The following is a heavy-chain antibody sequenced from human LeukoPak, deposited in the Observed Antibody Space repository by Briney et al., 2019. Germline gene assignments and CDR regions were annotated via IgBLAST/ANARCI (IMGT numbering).Heavy chain of an antibody. V-gene: IGHV4-34*01. Sequence: PSETLSLTCAVYGGSFSGYYWSWIRQPPGKGLEWIGKINHSGSTNYNPSLKSRVTISVDTSKNQFSLKLSSVTAADTAVYYCARGGLYSSGWNLSYWGQGTLVTVSS. CDR3: ARGGLYSSGWNLSY. J-gene: IGHJ4*02. CDR2: INHSGST. CDR1: GGSFSGYY. D-gene: IGHD6-19*01.